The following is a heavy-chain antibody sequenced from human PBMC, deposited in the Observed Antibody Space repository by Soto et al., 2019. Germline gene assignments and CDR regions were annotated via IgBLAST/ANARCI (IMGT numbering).Heavy chain of an antibody. Sequence: SETLSLTCAVYGGSFSGYYWSWIRQPPGKGLEWIGYIYYSGSTNYNPSLKSRVTISVDTSKNQFSLKLSPVTAADTAVYYCARDLGSGSSYFDYWGQGTLVTVSS. CDR2: IYYSGST. V-gene: IGHV4-59*01. CDR1: GGSFSGYY. D-gene: IGHD1-26*01. CDR3: ARDLGSGSSYFDY. J-gene: IGHJ4*02.